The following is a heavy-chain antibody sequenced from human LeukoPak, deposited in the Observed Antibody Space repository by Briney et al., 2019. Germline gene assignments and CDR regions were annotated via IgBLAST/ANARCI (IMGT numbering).Heavy chain of an antibody. CDR2: INSDGSST. D-gene: IGHD3-10*01. V-gene: IGHV3-74*01. CDR3: SSGSPYYYCYMDV. Sequence: PGGSLRLSCAASGFTFSSYWMHWVRQAPGKGLVWVSRINSDGSSTSYADSVKGRFTISRDNAKNTLYLQMNSLRAEDTAVYYCSSGSPYYYCYMDVWGKGTTVTVSS. J-gene: IGHJ6*03. CDR1: GFTFSSYW.